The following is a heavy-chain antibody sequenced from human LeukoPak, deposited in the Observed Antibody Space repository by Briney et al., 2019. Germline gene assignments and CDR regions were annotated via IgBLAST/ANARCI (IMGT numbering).Heavy chain of an antibody. CDR3: AITGIVGATKRMTDDY. Sequence: ASVKVSCKASGYTFTSNYMHWVRQAPGQGLEWMGIINPSGGSTSYAQKFQGRVTMTRDTSTSTVYMELSSLRSEDTAVYYCAITGIVGATKRMTDDYWGQGTLVTVSS. CDR2: INPSGGST. J-gene: IGHJ4*02. D-gene: IGHD1-26*01. V-gene: IGHV1-46*01. CDR1: GYTFTSNY.